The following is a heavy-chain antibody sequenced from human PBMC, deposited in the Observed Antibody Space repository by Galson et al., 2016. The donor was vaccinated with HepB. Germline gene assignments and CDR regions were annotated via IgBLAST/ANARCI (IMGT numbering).Heavy chain of an antibody. V-gene: IGHV3-74*01. J-gene: IGHJ3*02. CDR3: ARGRGSNWRDAFDI. Sequence: SLRLSCAASGFTFNSYWMHWVRQAPGKGLVWVSRINTDGSETNYADSVKGRFTISRDNAKNTVYLQMNILRAEDTALYYCARGRGSNWRDAFDIWGQGTMVTVSS. CDR2: INTDGSET. D-gene: IGHD6-13*01. CDR1: GFTFNSYW.